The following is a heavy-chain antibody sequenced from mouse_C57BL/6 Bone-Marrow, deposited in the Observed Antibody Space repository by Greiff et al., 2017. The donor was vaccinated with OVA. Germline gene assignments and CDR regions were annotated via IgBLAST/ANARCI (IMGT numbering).Heavy chain of an antibody. CDR1: GYTFTSYT. J-gene: IGHJ3*01. Sequence: VKLVESGAELARPGASVKMSCKASGYTFTSYTMHWVKQRPEQGLEWIGYINPSSGYTKYNQKFKDKATLTADKSSSTAYMQLSSLTSEDSAVYYCARSRWSLFAYWGQGTLVTVSA. V-gene: IGHV1-4*01. CDR2: INPSSGYT. CDR3: ARSRWSLFAY. D-gene: IGHD2-3*01.